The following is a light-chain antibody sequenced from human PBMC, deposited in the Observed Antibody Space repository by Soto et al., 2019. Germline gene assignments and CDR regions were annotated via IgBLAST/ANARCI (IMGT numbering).Light chain of an antibody. J-gene: IGKJ2*01. V-gene: IGKV3-20*01. CDR3: QQYQTSPPSFT. CDR2: GAS. CDR1: QSLTSDY. Sequence: EIVLTQSPCTLSLSPGERATLSCRASQSLTSDYLAWYQQKPDQAPRLLIYGASSRAAGIPDRFSGSRSGTDFTLTISRLEPQDFAVYYCQQYQTSPPSFTFGQGTKLEI.